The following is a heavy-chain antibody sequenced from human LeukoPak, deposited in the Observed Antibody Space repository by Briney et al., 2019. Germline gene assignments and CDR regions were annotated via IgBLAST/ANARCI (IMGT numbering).Heavy chain of an antibody. CDR2: IYPGDSDT. J-gene: IGHJ3*02. V-gene: IGHV5-51*01. CDR1: GYSFTSYW. CDR3: ARQLLFGVVSKGAFDI. D-gene: IGHD3-3*01. Sequence: GESLKISCKGSGYSFTSYWIGWVRQMPGKGLEWMVIIYPGDSDTRYSPSFQGQVTISADKSISTAYLQWSSLKASDTAMYYCARQLLFGVVSKGAFDIWGQGTMVTVSS.